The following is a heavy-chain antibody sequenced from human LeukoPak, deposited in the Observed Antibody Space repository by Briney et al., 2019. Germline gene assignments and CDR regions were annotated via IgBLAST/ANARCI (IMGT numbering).Heavy chain of an antibody. CDR1: GYTFTSYD. Sequence: ASVKVSCKASGYTFTSYDINWVRPATGQGLEWMGWMNPNSGNTGYAQKFQGRVTMTRNTSISTAYMELSSLRSEDTAVYYCARGRRVKRPSWYYYYMDVWGKGTTVTVSS. CDR3: ARGRRVKRPSWYYYYMDV. V-gene: IGHV1-8*01. J-gene: IGHJ6*03. CDR2: MNPNSGNT. D-gene: IGHD6-13*01.